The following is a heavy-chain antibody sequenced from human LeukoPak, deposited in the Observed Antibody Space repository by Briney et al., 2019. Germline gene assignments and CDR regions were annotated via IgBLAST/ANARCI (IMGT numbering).Heavy chain of an antibody. CDR1: GYTFTSYY. CDR3: ARDIDSNTVNDFWSGIPGDY. D-gene: IGHD3-3*01. J-gene: IGHJ4*02. CDR2: INPSGGST. V-gene: IGHV1-46*01. Sequence: ASVKVSCKASGYTFTSYYMHWVRQAPGQGLEWMGLINPSGGSTSYAQKFQGRVTMTTDTSTSTAYMELRSLRSDDTAVYYCARDIDSNTVNDFWSGIPGDYWGQGTLVTVSS.